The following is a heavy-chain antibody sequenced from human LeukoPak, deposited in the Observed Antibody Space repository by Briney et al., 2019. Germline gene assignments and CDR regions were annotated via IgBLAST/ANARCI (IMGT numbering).Heavy chain of an antibody. D-gene: IGHD2-2*01. Sequence: PSETLSLTCAVYGGSFSGYYWGWIRQPPGKGLEWIGSIYYSGSTYYNPSLKSRVTISVDTSKNQFSLKLSSVTAADTAVYYCATQPTYCSSTSCYAPFDYWGQGTLVTVSS. V-gene: IGHV4-39*01. CDR2: IYYSGST. CDR1: GGSFSGYY. J-gene: IGHJ4*02. CDR3: ATQPTYCSSTSCYAPFDY.